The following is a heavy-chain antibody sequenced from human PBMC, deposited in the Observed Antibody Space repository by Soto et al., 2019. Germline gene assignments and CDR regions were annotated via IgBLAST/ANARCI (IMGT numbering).Heavy chain of an antibody. J-gene: IGHJ6*02. CDR2: IYWNDDK. V-gene: IGHV2-5*01. CDR1: GFSLSTSGVG. CDR3: AHLAITYYDFWSGYYHHYYYGMDV. Sequence: QITLKESGPPLVKPTQTLTLTCTFSGFSLSTSGVGVGWIRQSPGKALEWLALIYWNDDKRYSPSLKSRLTITPDTSKKQVVLTMTNMDPVETATYYCAHLAITYYDFWSGYYHHYYYGMDVWGQGTTVTVSS. D-gene: IGHD3-3*01.